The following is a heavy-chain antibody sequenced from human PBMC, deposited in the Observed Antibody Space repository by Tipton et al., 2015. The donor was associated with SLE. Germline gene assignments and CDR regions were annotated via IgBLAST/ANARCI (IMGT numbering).Heavy chain of an antibody. CDR3: ANVRFLEWLSFDY. D-gene: IGHD3-3*01. J-gene: IGHJ4*02. Sequence: SLRLSCAASGFTFSSYSMNWVRQAPGKGLEWVSYISSSSSTIYYADSVKGRFTISRDNAKNSLYLQMNSLRAEDTAVYYCANVRFLEWLSFDYWGQGTLVTVSS. CDR2: ISSSSSTI. V-gene: IGHV3-48*01. CDR1: GFTFSSYS.